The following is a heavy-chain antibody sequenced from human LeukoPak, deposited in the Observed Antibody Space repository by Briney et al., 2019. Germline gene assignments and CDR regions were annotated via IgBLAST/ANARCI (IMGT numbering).Heavy chain of an antibody. CDR2: IRGSGGST. D-gene: IGHD3-22*01. Sequence: GGSLRLPCAASGFTFSNYAMSWVRQAPGKGLEWVSGIRGSGGSTDYADSVKGRFTISRDNFKNTLYLQMNSLRAEDTAVYHCAKDPHYDSSGYSFDPWGQGTLVTVSS. V-gene: IGHV3-23*01. CDR3: AKDPHYDSSGYSFDP. CDR1: GFTFSNYA. J-gene: IGHJ5*02.